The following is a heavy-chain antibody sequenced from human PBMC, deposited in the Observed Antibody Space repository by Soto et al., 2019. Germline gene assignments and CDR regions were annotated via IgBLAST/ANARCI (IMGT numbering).Heavy chain of an antibody. J-gene: IGHJ6*02. V-gene: IGHV1-24*01. D-gene: IGHD1-7*01. CDR1: GYTLTELS. CDR2: FDPEDGET. Sequence: ASVKVSFKVSGYTLTELSMHWVRQAPGKGLEWMGGFDPEDGETIYAQKFQGRVTMTEDTSTDTAYMELSSLRSEDTAVYYCATDLLELTQYGMDVWGQGTTVTVSS. CDR3: ATDLLELTQYGMDV.